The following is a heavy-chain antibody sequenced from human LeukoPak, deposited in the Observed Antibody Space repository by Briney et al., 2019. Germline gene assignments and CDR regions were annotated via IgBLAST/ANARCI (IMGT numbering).Heavy chain of an antibody. CDR2: ISYDGSNK. D-gene: IGHD4-17*01. CDR3: ARETGSAVGSTDSDY. Sequence: GGSLRLSCAASGFTFSSYAMHWVRQAPGKGLEWVAVISYDGSNKYYADSVKGRFTISRDNSKNTLYLQMNSLRAEDTAVYYCARETGSAVGSTDSDYWGQGTLVTVSS. CDR1: GFTFSSYA. V-gene: IGHV3-30-3*01. J-gene: IGHJ4*02.